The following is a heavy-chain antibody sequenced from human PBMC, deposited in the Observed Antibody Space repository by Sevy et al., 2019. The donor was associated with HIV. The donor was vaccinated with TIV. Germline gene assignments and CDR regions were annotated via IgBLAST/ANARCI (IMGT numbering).Heavy chain of an antibody. V-gene: IGHV3-23*01. CDR2: LSFGCGEI. J-gene: IGHJ4*02. Sequence: GGSLRLSCAASGFTFSKYSMSWVRQPPGKGLEWVSTLSFGCGEINHADSVKGRFTSSRENSKNSLYLQMNNLRAEDTAVYYCAREGCTKPHDYWGQGTLVTVSS. CDR1: GFTFSKYS. CDR3: AREGCTKPHDY. D-gene: IGHD2-8*01.